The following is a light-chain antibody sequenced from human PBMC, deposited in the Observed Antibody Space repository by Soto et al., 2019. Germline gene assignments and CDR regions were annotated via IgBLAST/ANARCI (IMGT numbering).Light chain of an antibody. J-gene: IGKJ4*01. V-gene: IGKV1-5*03. Sequence: DIQMTQSPSTLSASVRDRVTITCRASQTISNWLAWYQQKPGKAPKLLIYKASTLESGVPSRFSGTGSGTEFTLTISSLQPDDSATYYCHQFGFSHTFGGGTKVEIK. CDR3: HQFGFSHT. CDR2: KAS. CDR1: QTISNW.